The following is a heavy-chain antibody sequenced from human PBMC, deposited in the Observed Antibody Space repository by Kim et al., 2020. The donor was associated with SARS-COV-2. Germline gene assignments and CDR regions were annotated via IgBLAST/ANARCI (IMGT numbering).Heavy chain of an antibody. CDR3: ARELVGTYDFFYYYYGMDV. V-gene: IGHV7-4-1*02. D-gene: IGHD3-3*01. CDR1: GYTFTSYA. CDR2: INTNTGNP. J-gene: IGHJ6*02. Sequence: ASVKVSCKASGYTFTSYAMNWVRQAPGQGLEWMGWINTNTGNPTYAQGFTGRFVFSLDTSVSTAYLQISSLKAEDTAVYYCARELVGTYDFFYYYYGMDVWGQGTTVTVSS.